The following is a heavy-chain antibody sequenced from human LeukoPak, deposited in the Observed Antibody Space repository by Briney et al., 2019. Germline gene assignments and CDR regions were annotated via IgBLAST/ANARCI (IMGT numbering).Heavy chain of an antibody. CDR1: GFTFSSYG. D-gene: IGHD3-16*01. V-gene: IGHV3-30*02. CDR3: AKDRDDYVWGSYLGAFDI. CDR2: IRYDGSNK. Sequence: GGSLRLSCAASGFTFSSYGMHWVRQAPGKGLECVAFIRYDGSNKYYADSVKGRFTISRDNSKNTLYLQMNSLRAEDTAVFYCAKDRDDYVWGSYLGAFDIWGQGTMVTVSS. J-gene: IGHJ3*02.